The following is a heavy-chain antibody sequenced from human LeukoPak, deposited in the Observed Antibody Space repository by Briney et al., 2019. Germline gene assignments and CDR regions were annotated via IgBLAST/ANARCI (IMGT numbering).Heavy chain of an antibody. V-gene: IGHV4-34*01. D-gene: IGHD1-26*01. CDR3: ATGSHYFDY. J-gene: IGHJ4*02. CDR1: GGSFSGYY. CDR2: INHSGST. Sequence: PSETLSLTCAVYGGSFSGYYWSWIRQPPEKGLEWIGEINHSGSTNYNPSLKSRVTISVDTSKNQFSLKLSSVTAADTAVYYCATGSHYFDYWGQGTLVTVSS.